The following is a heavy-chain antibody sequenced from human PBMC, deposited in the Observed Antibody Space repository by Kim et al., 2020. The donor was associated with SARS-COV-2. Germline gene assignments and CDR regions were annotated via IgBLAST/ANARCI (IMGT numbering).Heavy chain of an antibody. CDR1: GYTFTGYY. D-gene: IGHD6-19*01. J-gene: IGHJ4*02. Sequence: ASVKVSCKASGYTFTGYYMHWVRQAPGQGLEWMGWINPNSGGTNYAQKFQGRVTMTRDTSISTAYMELSRLRSDDTAVYYCARDIRVSSVWSVGTFDYWGQGTLVTVSS. CDR3: ARDIRVSSVWSVGTFDY. CDR2: INPNSGGT. V-gene: IGHV1-2*02.